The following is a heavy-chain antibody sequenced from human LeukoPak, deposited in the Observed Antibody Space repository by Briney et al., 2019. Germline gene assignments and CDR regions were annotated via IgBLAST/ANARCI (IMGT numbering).Heavy chain of an antibody. V-gene: IGHV3-72*01. Sequence: GGSLRLSCAASGFTFSDYYIDWVRQAPGKGLEWVGRSRNKANGYTTEFGAPVKGRFSISRDDSKDSVYLHMNSLKTEDTAVYYCARSPASGVNVFDVWGQGTMVTVSS. CDR3: ARSPASGVNVFDV. CDR2: SRNKANGYTT. J-gene: IGHJ3*01. D-gene: IGHD1-26*01. CDR1: GFTFSDYY.